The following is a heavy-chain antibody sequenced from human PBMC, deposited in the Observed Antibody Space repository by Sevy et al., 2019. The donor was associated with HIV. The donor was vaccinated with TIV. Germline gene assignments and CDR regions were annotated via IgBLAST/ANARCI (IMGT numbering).Heavy chain of an antibody. CDR1: GGTFSSYA. CDR2: IIPIFGTA. J-gene: IGHJ3*01. Sequence: ASVKVSCKASGGTFSSYAINWVRQAPGQGLEWMGGIIPIFGTANYAQKFQGRVTTTADESTSTAYMELSSLRSEDTAVYYCASSFDSEGAFDVWGQGTMVTVSS. CDR3: ASSFDSEGAFDV. V-gene: IGHV1-69*13.